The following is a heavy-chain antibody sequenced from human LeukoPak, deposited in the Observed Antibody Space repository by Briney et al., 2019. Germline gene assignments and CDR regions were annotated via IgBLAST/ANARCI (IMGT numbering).Heavy chain of an antibody. CDR2: IYYSGST. J-gene: IGHJ4*02. CDR3: ARVSSGSRRDGYNVVDY. CDR1: GGSLSSYF. V-gene: IGHV4-59*01. D-gene: IGHD5-24*01. Sequence: SETLSLTCTVSGGSLSSYFWSWIRQPPGKGLEWIGYIYYSGSTSYNPSLMSRVTFSVDTSGNQFSLRLTSVTAADMAVYYCARVSSGSRRDGYNVVDYWGQGTLVTVSS.